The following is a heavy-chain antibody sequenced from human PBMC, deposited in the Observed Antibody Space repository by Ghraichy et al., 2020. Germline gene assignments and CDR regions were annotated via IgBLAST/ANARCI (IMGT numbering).Heavy chain of an antibody. D-gene: IGHD2-8*01. V-gene: IGHV1-46*01. CDR3: ARGRYCTNGVCPTFDY. CDR2: INPSGGST. J-gene: IGHJ4*02. CDR1: GYTFTSYY. Sequence: ASVKVSCKASGYTFTSYYMHWVRQAPGQGLEWMGIINPSGGSTSYAQKFQGRVTMTRDTSTSTVYMELSSLRSEDTAVYYCARGRYCTNGVCPTFDYWGQGTLVTVSS.